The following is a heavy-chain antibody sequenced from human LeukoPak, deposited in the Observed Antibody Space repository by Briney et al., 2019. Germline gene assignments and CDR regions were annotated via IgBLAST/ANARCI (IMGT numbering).Heavy chain of an antibody. CDR1: GFNFSTYW. V-gene: IGHV3-48*04. J-gene: IGHJ5*02. D-gene: IGHD3-10*01. CDR3: VRAHHPGGWFDP. Sequence: GGSLRLSCAASGFNFSTYWMNWVRQAPGKGLEWVSYISSSGSTIYYADSVKGRFTISRDNAKNSLYLQMNSLTAEDTAVHYCVRAHHPGGWFDPWGQGTLVTVSS. CDR2: ISSSGSTI.